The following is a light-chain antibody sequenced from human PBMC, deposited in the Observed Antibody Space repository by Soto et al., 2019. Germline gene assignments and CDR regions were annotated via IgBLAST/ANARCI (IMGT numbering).Light chain of an antibody. V-gene: IGKV3-20*01. CDR1: QSVSSIF. J-gene: IGKJ2*01. CDR3: QQYGSSPYT. Sequence: EIVLTQSPGTLSLSPGARATLSCRASQSVSSIFLAWYQQKPGQAPRLLMYGASSRATGIPDRFSGTGSGTDFTLTISRLEPEDFAVYYCQQYGSSPYTFGLGTKLEI. CDR2: GAS.